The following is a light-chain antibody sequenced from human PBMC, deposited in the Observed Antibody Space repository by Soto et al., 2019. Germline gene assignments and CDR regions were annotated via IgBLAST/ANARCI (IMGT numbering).Light chain of an antibody. J-gene: IGLJ1*01. V-gene: IGLV2-23*02. CDR2: EVT. CDR3: GSYAGRPYV. CDR1: SSDVGAYNL. Sequence: QSALTQPASVSGSPGQSITISCTGTSSDVGAYNLVSWYQVHPGKAPKLMIFEVTKRPSGISNRFSGSKSGNTASLTISGLHTEDEADYFCGSYAGRPYVFGTGTKVTVL.